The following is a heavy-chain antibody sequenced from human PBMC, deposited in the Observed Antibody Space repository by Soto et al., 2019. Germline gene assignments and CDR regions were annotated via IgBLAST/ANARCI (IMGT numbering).Heavy chain of an antibody. CDR2: IYYSGST. CDR1: GGSISSSSYY. J-gene: IGHJ4*02. Sequence: PSETLSLTCTVSGGSISSSSYYWGWIRQPPGKGLEWIGSIYYSGSTYYNPSPKSRVTISVDTSKNQFSLKLSSVTAADTAVYYCARSGRYFDEGYYFDYWGQGTLVTVSS. D-gene: IGHD3-9*01. CDR3: ARSGRYFDEGYYFDY. V-gene: IGHV4-39*01.